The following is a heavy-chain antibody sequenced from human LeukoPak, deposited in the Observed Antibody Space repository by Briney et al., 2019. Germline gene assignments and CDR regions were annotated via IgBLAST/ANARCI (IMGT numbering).Heavy chain of an antibody. CDR3: ARESEVDTAMALGY. V-gene: IGHV3-48*03. J-gene: IGHJ4*02. CDR1: GFTFSSYD. Sequence: GGSLRLSCAASGFTFSSYDMNWVRQAPGKGLEWVSYISSSGSTIYYADSVKGRFTISRDNAKNSLYLQMNSLRAEDTAVYYCARESEVDTAMALGYWGQGTLVTVSS. D-gene: IGHD5-18*01. CDR2: ISSSGSTI.